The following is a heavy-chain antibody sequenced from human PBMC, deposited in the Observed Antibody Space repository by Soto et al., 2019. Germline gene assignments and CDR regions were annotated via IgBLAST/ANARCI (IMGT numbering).Heavy chain of an antibody. Sequence: PGGSLRLSCAASGFTFSSYAMHWVRQAPGKGLEWVAVISYDGSNKYYADSVKGRFTISRDNSKNTLYLQMNSLRAEDTAVYYCARVVFGTTGSWFDPWGQGTLVTVSS. CDR2: ISYDGSNK. V-gene: IGHV3-30-3*01. CDR3: ARVVFGTTGSWFDP. J-gene: IGHJ5*02. CDR1: GFTFSSYA. D-gene: IGHD1-1*01.